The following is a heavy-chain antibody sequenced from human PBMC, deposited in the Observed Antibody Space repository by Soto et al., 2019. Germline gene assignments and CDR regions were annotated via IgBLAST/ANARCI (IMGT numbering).Heavy chain of an antibody. CDR2: VYYNGST. CDR3: ARSGHTFGGVV. CDR1: GASMNNFY. Sequence: SETLSLTYSVSGASMNNFYCSWIRQAPGKGLEYIGWVYYNGSTNYNPSLKSRLSISLDTSKNQISLKLNSVTAADTAVYYCARSGHTFGGVVWGQGILVTVSS. V-gene: IGHV4-59*01. D-gene: IGHD3-16*01. J-gene: IGHJ4*02.